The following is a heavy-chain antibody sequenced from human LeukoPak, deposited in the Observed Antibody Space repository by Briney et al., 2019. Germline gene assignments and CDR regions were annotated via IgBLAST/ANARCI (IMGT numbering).Heavy chain of an antibody. CDR1: GYTFTSYA. Sequence: ASVKVSCKASGYTFTSYAMNWVRQAPGQGLEWMGWINTNTGNPTYAQGFTGRLVFSLDTSVSTAYLQISSLKAEDTAVYYCARADLVGATPDYYYYGMDVWGQGTTVTVSS. D-gene: IGHD1-26*01. J-gene: IGHJ6*02. CDR3: ARADLVGATPDYYYYGMDV. CDR2: INTNTGNP. V-gene: IGHV7-4-1*02.